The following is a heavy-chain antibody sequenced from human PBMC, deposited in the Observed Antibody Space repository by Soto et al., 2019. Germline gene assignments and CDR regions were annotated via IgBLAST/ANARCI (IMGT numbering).Heavy chain of an antibody. V-gene: IGHV5-10-1*01. CDR3: ARRDIVVIPGAIYYGTHV. J-gene: IGHJ6*02. CDR2: IDPSDSYT. Sequence: GESLRISCKGSGYRFTSYWISWVRQMPGKGLEWMGRIDPSDSYTNYSPSFQGHVTISADKSISTAYLQWSGLKASDTDMYYCARRDIVVIPGAIYYGTHVSGQATTVT. CDR1: GYRFTSYW. D-gene: IGHD2-2*01.